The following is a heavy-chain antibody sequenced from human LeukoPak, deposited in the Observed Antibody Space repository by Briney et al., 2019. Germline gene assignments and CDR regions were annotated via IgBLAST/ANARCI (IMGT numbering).Heavy chain of an antibody. CDR1: GFTFSDYY. J-gene: IGHJ3*02. V-gene: IGHV3-11*06. D-gene: IGHD3-10*01. Sequence: PGGSLRLSCAASGFTFSDYYMSWIRQAPGKGLEWVSYISSSSSYTNYADSVKGRFTISRDNAKNSLYLQMNSLRAEDTAVYYRARSDYYGSGSYYGDAFDIWGQGTMVTVSS. CDR3: ARSDYYGSGSYYGDAFDI. CDR2: ISSSSSYT.